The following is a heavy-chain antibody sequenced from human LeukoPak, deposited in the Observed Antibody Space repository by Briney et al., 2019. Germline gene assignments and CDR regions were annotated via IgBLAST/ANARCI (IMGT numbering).Heavy chain of an antibody. CDR3: AGTPNGLRFVEGRGDYYYIDV. V-gene: IGHV1-69*13. D-gene: IGHD3-3*01. CDR2: ITPIFDTA. Sequence: ASVKVSCKASGGTFNNYAINWVRQAPGQGLEWMGGITPIFDTANYAQRFQGRVTITADESTSTAYMELSSLRSEDTAVYYCAGTPNGLRFVEGRGDYYYIDVWGKGTTVTVSS. J-gene: IGHJ6*03. CDR1: GGTFNNYA.